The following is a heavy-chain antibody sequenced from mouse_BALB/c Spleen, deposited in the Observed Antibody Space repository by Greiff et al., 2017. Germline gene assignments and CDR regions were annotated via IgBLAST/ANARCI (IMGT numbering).Heavy chain of an antibody. V-gene: IGHV1S26*01. CDR2: INPSTGYT. CDR1: GYTFTSYW. D-gene: IGHD2-1*01. J-gene: IGHJ4*01. Sequence: QVQLKQPGAELVKPGASVKMSCKASGYTFTSYWMHWVKQRPGQGLEWIGYINPSTGYTEYNQKFKDKATLTADKSSSTAYMQLSSLTSEDSAVYYCARLGRAGNSGAMDYWGQGTSVTVSS. CDR3: ARLGRAGNSGAMDY.